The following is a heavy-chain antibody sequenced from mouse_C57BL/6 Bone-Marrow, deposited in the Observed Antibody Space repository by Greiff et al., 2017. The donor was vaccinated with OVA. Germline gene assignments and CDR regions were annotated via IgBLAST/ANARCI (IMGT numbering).Heavy chain of an antibody. CDR1: GYSFTGYY. V-gene: IGHV1-42*01. J-gene: IGHJ1*03. CDR2: INPSTGGT. Sequence: VQLQQSGPELVKPGASVKISCKASGYSFTGYYMNWVKQSPEKSLEWIGEINPSTGGTTYNQKFKAKATLTVDKSSSTAYMQLKSLTSEDSAVYYCARTVVEGWYFDVWGTGTTVTVSS. CDR3: ARTVVEGWYFDV. D-gene: IGHD1-1*01.